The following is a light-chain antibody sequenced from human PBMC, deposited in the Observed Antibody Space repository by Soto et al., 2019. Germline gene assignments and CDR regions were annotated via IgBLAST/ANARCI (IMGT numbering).Light chain of an antibody. J-gene: IGKJ2*02. CDR3: QQFDSVPCT. CDR1: QDINNY. CDR2: DAS. V-gene: IGKV1-33*01. Sequence: DIQMTQSPSSLSASVGDRATITCQASQDINNYLIWYQHKPGSAPKLLIYDASTLGTGVSSRFSGGGSGTHFTFTISSLQPEDLATYYCQQFDSVPCTFGQGTKLELK.